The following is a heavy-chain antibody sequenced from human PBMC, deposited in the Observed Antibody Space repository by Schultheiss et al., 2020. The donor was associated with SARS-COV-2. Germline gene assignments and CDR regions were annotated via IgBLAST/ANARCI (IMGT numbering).Heavy chain of an antibody. J-gene: IGHJ4*02. CDR1: GFTFSSYA. V-gene: IGHV3-21*01. CDR2: ISSSSSYI. CDR3: ARAFGGYDDY. Sequence: GGSLRLSCAASGFTFSSYAMSWVRQAPGKGLEWVSSISSSSSYIYYADSVKGRFTISRDNSKNTLYLQMNSLRAEDTAVYYCARAFGGYDDYWGQGTLVTVSS. D-gene: IGHD5-12*01.